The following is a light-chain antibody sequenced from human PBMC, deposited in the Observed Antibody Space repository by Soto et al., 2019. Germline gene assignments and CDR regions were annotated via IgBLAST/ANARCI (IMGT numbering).Light chain of an antibody. V-gene: IGLV2-23*01. Sequence: QSVLTQPASVSGSPGQSITISCTGTSSDVGSYNLVSWYQQQPGKAPKLMIYEGSKRPSGVSNRFSGSKSGNTASLTISGLQAEDEADYYCCSYAGSIVVFGGGTKVTVL. CDR2: EGS. CDR3: CSYAGSIVV. CDR1: SSDVGSYNL. J-gene: IGLJ2*01.